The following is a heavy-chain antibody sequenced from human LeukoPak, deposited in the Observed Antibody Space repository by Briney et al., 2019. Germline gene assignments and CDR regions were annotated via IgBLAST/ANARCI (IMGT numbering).Heavy chain of an antibody. V-gene: IGHV3-66*01. D-gene: IGHD4-17*01. CDR1: GFTVSSNY. J-gene: IGHJ4*02. CDR3: AREGYGDYSFDY. CDR2: IYSGGNT. Sequence: GGSLRLSCAASGFTVSSNYMSWVRQAPGKRLEWVSVIYSGGNTYYADSVKGRFTISRDNSKNTLYLQMNSLRAEDTAVYYCAREGYGDYSFDYWGQGTLVTVSS.